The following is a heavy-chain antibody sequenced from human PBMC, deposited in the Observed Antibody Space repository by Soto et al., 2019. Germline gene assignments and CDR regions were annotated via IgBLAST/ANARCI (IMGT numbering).Heavy chain of an antibody. CDR1: GFTFSGYA. CDR3: ARGGGGYHYYGMDV. J-gene: IGHJ6*02. Sequence: QAQLVESGGGVVQPGRSLRLSCAASGFTFSGYALHWVRQAPGKGLEWVAVISYDGSNKYYADSVKGRFTISRDNSKNTLYLEMNSLEVEDTAVYYCARGGGGYHYYGMDVWGQGTTVTVSS. D-gene: IGHD3-16*01. CDR2: ISYDGSNK. V-gene: IGHV3-30-3*01.